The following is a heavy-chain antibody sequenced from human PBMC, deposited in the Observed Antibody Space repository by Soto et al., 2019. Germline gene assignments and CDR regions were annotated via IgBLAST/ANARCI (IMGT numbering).Heavy chain of an antibody. CDR3: ERGDRTLVTSYGLDV. J-gene: IGHJ6*02. CDR1: GASISGFY. Sequence: ETLSLTCTVSGASISGFYWTWIRQPPGEGLEWIGEINHSGTINFNPSLTSRLTISVDSSKKHFSLKLTSLTAADAAVYYCERGDRTLVTSYGLDVWGQGTKVTVSS. CDR2: INHSGTI. D-gene: IGHD2-21*02. V-gene: IGHV4-34*01.